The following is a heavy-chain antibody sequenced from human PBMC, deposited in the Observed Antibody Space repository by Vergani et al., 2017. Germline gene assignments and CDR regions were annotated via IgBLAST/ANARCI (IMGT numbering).Heavy chain of an antibody. CDR3: ARHGPGFYTYFMDV. V-gene: IGHV4-34*01. Sequence: QVQLQEWGAGLLKPSETLSLMCGVYGWLFRGYYWSWIRQPPGKGLEWIGEINHSGSANYNPSLKSRVTMSIDTSKNQFSLKLSSVTAADTAVYFCARHGPGFYTYFMDVWGKGATVTVS. J-gene: IGHJ6*03. D-gene: IGHD2-8*01. CDR2: INHSGSA. CDR1: GWLFRGYY.